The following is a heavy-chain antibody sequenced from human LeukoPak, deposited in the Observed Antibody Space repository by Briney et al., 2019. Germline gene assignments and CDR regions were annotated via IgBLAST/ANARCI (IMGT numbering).Heavy chain of an antibody. CDR1: GGSISSSSYY. CDR3: ARVGSSGYYPFDY. D-gene: IGHD3-22*01. CDR2: MYYTGST. V-gene: IGHV4-39*07. Sequence: SETLSLTCTVSGGSISSSSYYWGWIRQPPGKGLEWIGSMYYTGSTYYNPSLKSRVTISEDTSKNQFSLKLSSVTAADTAVYYRARVGSSGYYPFDYWGQGTLVTVSS. J-gene: IGHJ4*02.